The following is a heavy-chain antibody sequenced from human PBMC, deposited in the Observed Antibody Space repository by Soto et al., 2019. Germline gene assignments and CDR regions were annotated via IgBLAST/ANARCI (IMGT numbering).Heavy chain of an antibody. J-gene: IGHJ6*02. V-gene: IGHV7-4-1*01. D-gene: IGHD2-15*01. CDR3: AREGSLTYYYCGMDV. CDR1: GYTFTSYA. Sequence: ALVKVSCKASGYTFTSYAMNWVRQAPGQGLEWMGWINTNTGNPTYAQGFTGRFVFSLDTSVSTAYLQICSLKAEDTAVYYCAREGSLTYYYCGMDVWGQGTTGTVSS. CDR2: INTNTGNP.